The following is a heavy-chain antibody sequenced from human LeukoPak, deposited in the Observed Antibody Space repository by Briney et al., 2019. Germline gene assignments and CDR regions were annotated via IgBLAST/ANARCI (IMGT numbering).Heavy chain of an antibody. CDR1: GFTFSSYA. Sequence: GGSLRLSCAASGFTFSSYAMHWVLQAPGKGLEWVAVISYDGSNKYYADSVKGRFTISRDNSKNTLYLQMNSLRAEDTAVYYCARGRYCSSTSCYADNWFDPWGQGTLVTVSS. CDR2: ISYDGSNK. CDR3: ARGRYCSSTSCYADNWFDP. V-gene: IGHV3-30-3*01. J-gene: IGHJ5*02. D-gene: IGHD2-2*01.